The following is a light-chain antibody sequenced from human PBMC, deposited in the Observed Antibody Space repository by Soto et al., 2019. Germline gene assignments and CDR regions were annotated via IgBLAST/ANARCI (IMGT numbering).Light chain of an antibody. Sequence: QSALTQSPSVSGAPGQSVSISCTGTSSNIGAGFDVHWYQQVPATAPKLLIYGNNNRPSGVPDRFSGSKSGISASLAITGLQAEDDSDYYCQSYDTTLSGASVFGTGTKVTVL. J-gene: IGLJ1*01. CDR2: GNN. V-gene: IGLV1-40*01. CDR1: SSNIGAGFD. CDR3: QSYDTTLSGASV.